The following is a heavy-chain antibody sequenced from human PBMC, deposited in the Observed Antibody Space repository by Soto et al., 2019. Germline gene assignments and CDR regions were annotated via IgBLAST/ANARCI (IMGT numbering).Heavy chain of an antibody. V-gene: IGHV3-33*01. CDR3: ARGEYCTGPSCASVFYYSYYMDV. CDR2: MWYDGSNK. J-gene: IGHJ6*03. CDR1: GFTFSRYA. Sequence: QVQLVESGGGVVQPGRSLSLSCAASGFTFSRYAMHWVRQAPGKGLEWVALMWYDGSNKYYAESVRGRFTISRDNSKNALYLQMSGLRAEDPAVYYCARGEYCTGPSCASVFYYSYYMDVWGKGTAVTVSS. D-gene: IGHD2-8*02.